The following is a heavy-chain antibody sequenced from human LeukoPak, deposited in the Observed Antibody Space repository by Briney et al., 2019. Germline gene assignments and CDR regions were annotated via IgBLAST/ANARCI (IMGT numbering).Heavy chain of an antibody. V-gene: IGHV3-23*01. CDR2: ISGSGFGT. CDR1: GFIFSSYR. Sequence: GGSLRLSCAASGFIFSSYRMNWVRQAPGKGLEWVSAISGSGFGTYYADSMKGRFTISRDNSKNTLYLQMNSLRTEDTALYYCAQDIRPGWTGSWIDHWGQGTLVTVSS. J-gene: IGHJ4*02. D-gene: IGHD1-26*01. CDR3: AQDIRPGWTGSWIDH.